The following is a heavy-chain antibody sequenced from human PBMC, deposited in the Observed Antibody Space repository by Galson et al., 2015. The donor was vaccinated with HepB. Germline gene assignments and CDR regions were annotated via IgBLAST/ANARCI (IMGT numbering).Heavy chain of an antibody. D-gene: IGHD6-19*01. CDR3: ARIAVAGLDAFDI. CDR2: IDWDDDK. J-gene: IGHJ3*02. V-gene: IGHV2-70*11. CDR1: GFSPSTSGMC. Sequence: PALVKPTQTLTLTCTFSGFSPSTSGMCVSWIRQPPGKALEWLARIDWDDDKYYSTSLKTMLTISKDTSKNQVVLTMTNMDPVDTATYYCARIAVAGLDAFDIWGQGTMVTVSS.